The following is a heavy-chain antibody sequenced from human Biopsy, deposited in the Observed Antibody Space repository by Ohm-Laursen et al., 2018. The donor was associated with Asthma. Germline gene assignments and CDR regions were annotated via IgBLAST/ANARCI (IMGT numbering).Heavy chain of an antibody. CDR3: AKESGSNYAFDI. V-gene: IGHV3-33*06. CDR1: GFTFSSYG. D-gene: IGHD1-1*01. CDR2: IWYDGSNK. Sequence: LSLTCAASGFTFSSYGMHWVRQAPGKGLERVAVIWYDGSNKYYADSVKGRFTISRDNSKNTLYLQMNSLRAEDTAVYYCAKESGSNYAFDIWGQGTMVTVSS. J-gene: IGHJ3*02.